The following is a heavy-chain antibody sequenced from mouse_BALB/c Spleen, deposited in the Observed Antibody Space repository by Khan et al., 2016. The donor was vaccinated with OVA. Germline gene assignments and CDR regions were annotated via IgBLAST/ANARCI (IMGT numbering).Heavy chain of an antibody. CDR1: GYTFTSYT. CDR2: INPSNGYT. D-gene: IGHD2-14*01. CDR3: VRDGAYHRNDGWFAY. V-gene: IGHV1-4*01. Sequence: VQLQQSGAELARPGASVKMSCKASGYTFTSYTIHWIKMRPGQGLEWIGLINPSNGYTNNNQKFKDKATLTAEKSSTTVYMQLSSLTSDDSAVYNCVRDGAYHRNDGWFAYWGQGTLVTVSA. J-gene: IGHJ3*01.